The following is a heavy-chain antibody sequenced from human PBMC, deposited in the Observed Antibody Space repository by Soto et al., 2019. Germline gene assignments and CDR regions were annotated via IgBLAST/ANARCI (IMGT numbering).Heavy chain of an antibody. J-gene: IGHJ4*02. Sequence: ASVKVSCKASGGTFSSYAISWVRQAPGQGLEWMGGIIPIFGTANYAQKFQGRVTITADESTSTAYMELSSLRSEDTAVYYCARVARYYDILTGSYYFDYWGQGTLVTVSS. CDR3: ARVARYYDILTGSYYFDY. V-gene: IGHV1-69*13. CDR2: IIPIFGTA. D-gene: IGHD3-9*01. CDR1: GGTFSSYA.